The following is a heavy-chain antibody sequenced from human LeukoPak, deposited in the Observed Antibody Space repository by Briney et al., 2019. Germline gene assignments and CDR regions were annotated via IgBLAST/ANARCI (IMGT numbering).Heavy chain of an antibody. CDR2: INPDNRYI. CDR1: GFTFSSYT. CDR3: ARFVKGHTYYFDD. Sequence: GGSLRLSCAASGFTFSSYTMTWVRQAPGKGPEWVSSINPDNRYIYYADSVKGRFTISRDNARNSLYLQMNSLRAEDTAVYYCARFVKGHTYYFDDWGQGTLVPVSS. V-gene: IGHV3-21*01. D-gene: IGHD3-10*01. J-gene: IGHJ4*02.